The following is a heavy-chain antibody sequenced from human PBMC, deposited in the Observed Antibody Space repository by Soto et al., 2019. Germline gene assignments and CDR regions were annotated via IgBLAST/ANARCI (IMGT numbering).Heavy chain of an antibody. J-gene: IGHJ3*02. D-gene: IGHD4-4*01. CDR1: GFTFDDNG. CDR3: AKDRRDSYAFEI. Sequence: GGSLRLSCAASGFTFDDNGMHWVRQVPGKGLEWVSGISWNSGSIGYADSVKGRFSISRDNAKNSLYLQMNSLKPEDTALYYCAKDRRDSYAFEIWGQGTMVTVSS. CDR2: ISWNSGSI. V-gene: IGHV3-9*01.